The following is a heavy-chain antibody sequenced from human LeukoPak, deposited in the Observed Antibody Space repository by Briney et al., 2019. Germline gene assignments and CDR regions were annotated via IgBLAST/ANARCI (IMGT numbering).Heavy chain of an antibody. D-gene: IGHD3-22*01. Sequence: GESLKISCKGSGYSFTSYWIGWVRQMPGKGLEWMGIIYPGDSDTRYSPSFQGQVTISADKSISTAYLQWSSLKASDTAMYYCARHTYYYDSSGYYFDYWGQGTLVTVSS. CDR2: IYPGDSDT. CDR1: GYSFTSYW. V-gene: IGHV5-51*01. CDR3: ARHTYYYDSSGYYFDY. J-gene: IGHJ4*02.